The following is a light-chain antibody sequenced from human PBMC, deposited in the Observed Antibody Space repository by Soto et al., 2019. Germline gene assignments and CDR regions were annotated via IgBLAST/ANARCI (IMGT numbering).Light chain of an antibody. CDR1: QSVSNY. V-gene: IGKV3-11*01. CDR2: DAS. J-gene: IGKJ5*01. CDR3: QQRSNWPL. Sequence: TVLTHSPATLSLSRGERATLSCRASQSVSNYLAWYQQKPGQAPRLLIYDASRRATGIPARFSGSGSGTDFTLTISSLEPEDFAVYYCQQRSNWPLFGQGTRLEIK.